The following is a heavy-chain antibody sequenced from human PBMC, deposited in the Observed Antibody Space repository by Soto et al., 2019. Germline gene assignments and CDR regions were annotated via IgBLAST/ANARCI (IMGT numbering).Heavy chain of an antibody. CDR1: GGTIRSGDYY. Sequence: IQPHTSTVSGGTIRSGDYYWSWIRQHSGKGLEWIEYIYYSGSTYYNPSLKSRVTISVDTSKNQFSLKLISVTAADTAVYYFARTPGYWGQGTLVTVSS. CDR2: IYYSGST. V-gene: IGHV4-31*03. CDR3: ARTPGY. J-gene: IGHJ4*02.